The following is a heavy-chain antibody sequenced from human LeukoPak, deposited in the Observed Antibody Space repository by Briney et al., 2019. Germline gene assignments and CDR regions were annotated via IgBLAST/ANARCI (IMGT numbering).Heavy chain of an antibody. D-gene: IGHD3-3*01. Sequence: SETLSLTCTVSGGSISSYYWSWIRQPPGKGLERIGYIYYSGSTNYNPSLKSRVTISVDTSKNQFSLKLSSVTAADTAVYYCARESKDFWSGSKYGMDVWGQGTTVTVSS. CDR3: ARESKDFWSGSKYGMDV. CDR1: GGSISSYY. V-gene: IGHV4-59*01. J-gene: IGHJ6*02. CDR2: IYYSGST.